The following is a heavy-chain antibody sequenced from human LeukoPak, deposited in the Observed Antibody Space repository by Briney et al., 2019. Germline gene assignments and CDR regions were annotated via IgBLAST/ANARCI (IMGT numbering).Heavy chain of an antibody. V-gene: IGHV4-31*03. Sequence: SETLSLTCTVSGGSISSGGYYWSWIRQHPGKGLEWIGYIYYSGSTYYNPSLKSRVTISVDTSKNQFSLKLSSVTAADTAVYYCARCREAHGMDVWGQGTTVTVSS. CDR3: ARCREAHGMDV. D-gene: IGHD5-24*01. CDR1: GGSISSGGYY. J-gene: IGHJ6*02. CDR2: IYYSGST.